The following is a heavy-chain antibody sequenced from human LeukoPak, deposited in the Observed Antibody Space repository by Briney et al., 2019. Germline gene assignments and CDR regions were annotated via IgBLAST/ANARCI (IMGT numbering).Heavy chain of an antibody. CDR1: GGSISSYY. V-gene: IGHV4-59*01. J-gene: IGHJ4*02. CDR3: ARLGEGY. CDR2: IYYSGST. Sequence: SETLSLTCTVSGGSISSYYWSWIRLPPGKGLEWIGYIYYSGSTNYNPSLKSRVTISVDTSKNQFSLKLSSATAADTAVYYCARLGEGYWGQGTLVTVSS.